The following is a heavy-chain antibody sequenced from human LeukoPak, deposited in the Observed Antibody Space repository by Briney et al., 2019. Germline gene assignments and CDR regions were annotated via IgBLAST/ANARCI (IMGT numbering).Heavy chain of an antibody. CDR3: AREGLSITGTIYYYGMDV. V-gene: IGHV1-46*01. D-gene: IGHD1-7*01. Sequence: GASVKVSCKASGYTFTSYHMHWLRQAPGQGLEWMGIINPSGGSTNYAQKFQGRVTITADESTSTAYMELSSLRSEDTAVYYCAREGLSITGTIYYYGMDVWGQGTTVTVSS. J-gene: IGHJ6*02. CDR1: GYTFTSYH. CDR2: INPSGGST.